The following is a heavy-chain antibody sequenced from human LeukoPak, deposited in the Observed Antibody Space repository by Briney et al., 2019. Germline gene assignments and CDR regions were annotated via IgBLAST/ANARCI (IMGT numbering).Heavy chain of an antibody. CDR1: GYTFTSYG. D-gene: IGHD5-24*01. CDR3: ARIPRRDGYPDY. CDR2: ISAYNGNT. J-gene: IGHJ4*02. V-gene: IGHV1-18*01. Sequence: PLASVKVSCKASGYTFTSYGISWVRQAPGQGLEWMGWISAYNGNTNYAQKLQGRVTMTTDTSTSTAYMELSSLRSEDTAVYYCARIPRRDGYPDYWGQGTLVTVSS.